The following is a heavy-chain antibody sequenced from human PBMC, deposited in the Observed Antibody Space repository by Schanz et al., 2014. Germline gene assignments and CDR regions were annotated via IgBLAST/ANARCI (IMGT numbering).Heavy chain of an antibody. J-gene: IGHJ4*02. CDR3: AKVAPAATYLDS. Sequence: EVQLVESGGGLVQPGRSLRLSCAASGFPFNEYGMLWVRQAPGKGLEWVSSISWNSGSIDYADSVKGRFTISRDDAKNSLYLQMNSLSAEDTAVYYCAKVAPAATYLDSWGLGTLVTVSS. V-gene: IGHV3-9*01. CDR2: ISWNSGSI. D-gene: IGHD2-2*01. CDR1: GFPFNEYG.